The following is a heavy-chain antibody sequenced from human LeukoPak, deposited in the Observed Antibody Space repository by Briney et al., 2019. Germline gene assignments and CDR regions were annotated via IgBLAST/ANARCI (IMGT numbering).Heavy chain of an antibody. CDR1: GFTFSSYG. Sequence: GGSLRLSCAASGFTFSSYGMHWVRQAPGKGLEWVAVISYDGSNKYYADSVKGRFTISRDNSKNTLYLQMNSLRAEDTAVYYCARVTSSGVYYYYYGMDVWGQGTTVTVSS. V-gene: IGHV3-30*03. CDR2: ISYDGSNK. CDR3: ARVTSSGVYYYYYGMDV. J-gene: IGHJ6*02. D-gene: IGHD6-19*01.